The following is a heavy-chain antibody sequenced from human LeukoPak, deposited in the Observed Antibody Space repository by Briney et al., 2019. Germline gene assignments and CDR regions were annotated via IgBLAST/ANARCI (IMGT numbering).Heavy chain of an antibody. CDR1: GGSMSSSNW. CDR2: IYHSGST. D-gene: IGHD2-15*01. J-gene: IGHJ4*02. V-gene: IGHV4-4*02. Sequence: SETLSLTCDVSGGSMSSSNWWSWVRQPPGKGLEWIGEIYHSGSTNYNPSLKSRVTMSVDTSKNQFSLKLSSVIAADTAVYYCARLWSTDCSGGSCPHQPNYWGQGTLVTVSS. CDR3: ARLWSTDCSGGSCPHQPNY.